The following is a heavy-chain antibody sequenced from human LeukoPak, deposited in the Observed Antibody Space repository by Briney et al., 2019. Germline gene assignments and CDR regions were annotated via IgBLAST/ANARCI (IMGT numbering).Heavy chain of an antibody. CDR2: IYPGDSDT. D-gene: IGHD3-22*01. V-gene: IGHV5-51*01. Sequence: GESLKISCKGSGYSFTSYWIGWVRQMPGKGLEWMGIIYPGDSDTRYSPSFQGQVTISADKSISTAYLQWSSLKASDTAMYYCARPHYYDSSGYYLGAFDIWGQGTMVTVSS. CDR1: GYSFTSYW. CDR3: ARPHYYDSSGYYLGAFDI. J-gene: IGHJ3*02.